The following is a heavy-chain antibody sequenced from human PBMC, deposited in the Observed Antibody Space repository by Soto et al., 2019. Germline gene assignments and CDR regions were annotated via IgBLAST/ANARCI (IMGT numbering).Heavy chain of an antibody. CDR3: ASPAAYCSSTSCYTPSDYYHGMDV. J-gene: IGHJ6*02. CDR1: GGTFSSYA. D-gene: IGHD2-2*02. Sequence: SVKVSSRASGGTFSSYAISWVRQAPRQGLEWMVGIIPILGTANYAQKFQGRVTITADESTSTAYMELSSLRSEDTAVHYCASPAAYCSSTSCYTPSDYYHGMDVWGQGTTVTVSS. CDR2: IIPILGTA. V-gene: IGHV1-69*01.